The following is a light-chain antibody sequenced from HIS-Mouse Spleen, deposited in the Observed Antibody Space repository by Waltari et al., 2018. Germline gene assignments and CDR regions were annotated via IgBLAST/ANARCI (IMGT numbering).Light chain of an antibody. CDR3: SSYTSSSTWV. CDR1: SRYVGGYNY. Sequence: QSALTQPASGSGSPGQSITISCTGTSRYVGGYNYVPRYQQHPGKAPKLMIYDVSNRPSGVSNRFSGSKSGNTASLTISGLQAEDEADYYCSSYTSSSTWVFGGGTKLTVL. J-gene: IGLJ3*02. CDR2: DVS. V-gene: IGLV2-14*03.